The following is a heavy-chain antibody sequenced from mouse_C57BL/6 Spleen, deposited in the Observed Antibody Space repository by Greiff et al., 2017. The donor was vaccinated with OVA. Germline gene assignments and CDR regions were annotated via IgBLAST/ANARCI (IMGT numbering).Heavy chain of an antibody. CDR1: GYTFTDYN. Sequence: VQLQQSGPELVKPGASVKIPCKASGYTFTDYNMDWVKQSQGKSLEWIGVINPNTGGTIYNQKFKGKATLTVDKSSSTAYMELRSLTSEDTAVYYGARSYYYGSSPYYDMDYWGQGTSVTVSS. D-gene: IGHD1-1*01. J-gene: IGHJ4*01. CDR3: ARSYYYGSSPYYDMDY. CDR2: INPNTGGT. V-gene: IGHV1-18*01.